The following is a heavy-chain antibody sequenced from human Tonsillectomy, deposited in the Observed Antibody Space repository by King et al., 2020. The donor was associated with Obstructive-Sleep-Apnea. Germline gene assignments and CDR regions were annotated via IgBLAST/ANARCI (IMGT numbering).Heavy chain of an antibody. CDR1: GFTFSRYA. D-gene: IGHD1-1*01. Sequence: VQLVESGGGVVQPGRSLRLACAASGFTFSRYAIHWVRQAPGKGLEWVAVISYHGGNEYYADSVKGRFTISRDNSKNTLYLQMNSLRAEDTAVYYCARDSTGTWNGDFDFWGQGTLVTVSS. V-gene: IGHV3-30*04. J-gene: IGHJ4*02. CDR2: ISYHGGNE. CDR3: ARDSTGTWNGDFDF.